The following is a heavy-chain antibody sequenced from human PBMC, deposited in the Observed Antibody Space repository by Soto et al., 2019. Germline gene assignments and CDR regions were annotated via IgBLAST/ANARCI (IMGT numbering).Heavy chain of an antibody. Sequence: QVQLVESGGGVVQPGRSLRLSCAASGFTFSSYAMHWVRQAPGKGLEWVAVISYDGSNKYYADSVKGRFTISRDYSKNTLYLQMNSLRAEDTAVYYCARDPLWGTAMVLWYFDLWGRGTLVTVSS. CDR2: ISYDGSNK. CDR3: ARDPLWGTAMVLWYFDL. V-gene: IGHV3-30-3*01. D-gene: IGHD5-18*01. J-gene: IGHJ2*01. CDR1: GFTFSSYA.